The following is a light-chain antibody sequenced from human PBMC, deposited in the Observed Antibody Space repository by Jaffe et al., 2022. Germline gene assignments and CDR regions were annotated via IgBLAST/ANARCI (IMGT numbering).Light chain of an antibody. J-gene: IGLJ3*02. CDR1: SSNIGNNY. CDR2: ENN. V-gene: IGLV1-51*02. Sequence: QSVLTQPPSLSAAPGQKVTISCSGSSSNIGNNYVSWYQQLPGTAPKLLIYENNKRPSGIPDRFSGSKSGSSATLGIIGLQTGDEADYYCGTWDNSLSTGVFGGGTKLTVL. CDR3: GTWDNSLSTGV.